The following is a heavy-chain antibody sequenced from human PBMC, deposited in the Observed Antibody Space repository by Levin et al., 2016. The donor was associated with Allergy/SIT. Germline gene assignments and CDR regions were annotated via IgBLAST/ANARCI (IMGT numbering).Heavy chain of an antibody. CDR2: IIPIFGIA. J-gene: IGHJ6*02. Sequence: WVRQAPGQGLEWMGGIIPIFGIANYAQKFQGRVTITADESTSTAYMELSSLKSEDTAVYYCARGEWLSTARCGMDVWGQGTTVTVSS. V-gene: IGHV1-69*01. D-gene: IGHD3-3*01. CDR3: ARGEWLSTARCGMDV.